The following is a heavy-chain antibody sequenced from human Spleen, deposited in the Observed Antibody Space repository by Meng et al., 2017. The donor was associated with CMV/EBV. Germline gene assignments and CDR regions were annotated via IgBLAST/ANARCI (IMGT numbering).Heavy chain of an antibody. J-gene: IGHJ4*02. D-gene: IGHD3-3*01. CDR2: SYNGGNT. Sequence: GSLRLSCAVYGGSFSGYYWTWIRQSPGKGLEWIGYSYNGGNTNYNPSLKSRVTISVDTSKNQVSLKLSSVTAADTAVYYCARAQASYEFWSGWNYWGQGTLVTVSS. V-gene: IGHV4-59*01. CDR3: ARAQASYEFWSGWNY. CDR1: GGSFSGYY.